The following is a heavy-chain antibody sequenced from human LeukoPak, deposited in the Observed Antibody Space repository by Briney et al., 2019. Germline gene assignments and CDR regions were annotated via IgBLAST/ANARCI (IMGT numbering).Heavy chain of an antibody. Sequence: GGSLRLSCAASGFTFSVYFMGWVPHAPGEGLEWVGRIKIEGDSYTSEFAAAAKGRFTSSRDDSGNSLFRQMNSLKTEDTAVYHGVRENRDRFDNWGQGTLVTVSS. V-gene: IGHV3-72*01. D-gene: IGHD3-10*01. CDR2: IKIEGDSYTS. CDR1: GFTFSVYF. CDR3: VRENRDRFDN. J-gene: IGHJ4*01.